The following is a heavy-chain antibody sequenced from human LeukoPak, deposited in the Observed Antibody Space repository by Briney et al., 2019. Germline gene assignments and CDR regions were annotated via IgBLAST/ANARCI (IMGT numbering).Heavy chain of an antibody. V-gene: IGHV4-34*01. Sequence: SETLSLTCAVYGGSFSGYYWSWIRQPPGKGLEWIGEINHSGSTNYNPSLKSRVTISVDTSKNQFSLKLSSVTAADTAVYYCAREEFGYSSSWYGGYYYYMDVWGKGTTVTVSS. CDR2: INHSGST. CDR1: GGSFSGYY. CDR3: AREEFGYSSSWYGGYYYYMDV. J-gene: IGHJ6*03. D-gene: IGHD6-13*01.